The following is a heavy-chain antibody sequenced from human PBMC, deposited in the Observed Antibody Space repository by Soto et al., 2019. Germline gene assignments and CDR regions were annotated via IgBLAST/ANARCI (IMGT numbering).Heavy chain of an antibody. CDR3: ASQVRIAGAGTFDY. CDR2: ISSSSSYI. CDR1: GFTFSSYS. V-gene: IGHV3-21*01. D-gene: IGHD6-19*01. Sequence: PGGSLRLSCAASGFTFSSYSMNWVRQAPGKGLEWVSSISSSSSYIYYADSVKGRFTISRDNAKNSLYLQMNSLRAEDTAVYYCASQVRIAGAGTFDYWGQGTLVTVSS. J-gene: IGHJ4*02.